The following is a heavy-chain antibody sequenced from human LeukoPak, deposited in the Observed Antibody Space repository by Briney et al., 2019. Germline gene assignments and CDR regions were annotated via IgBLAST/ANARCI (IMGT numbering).Heavy chain of an antibody. Sequence: SETLSLTCTVSGASISSYYWSWIRQPAGKGLEWIGRFYTSGATNYDPSLKSRVTMSVDTSKNQFSLKVTSVTAADTAVYYCARGLAVAYNWFDPWGQGTLVTVSS. J-gene: IGHJ5*02. V-gene: IGHV4-4*07. CDR2: FYTSGAT. D-gene: IGHD6-19*01. CDR1: GASISSYY. CDR3: ARGLAVAYNWFDP.